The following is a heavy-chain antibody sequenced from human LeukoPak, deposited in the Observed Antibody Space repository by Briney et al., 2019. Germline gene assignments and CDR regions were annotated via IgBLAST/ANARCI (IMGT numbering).Heavy chain of an antibody. Sequence: GASVRVSCKASGYSFTAYYMHWVRQAPGQGLEWMGWINPNSGGTNYGQKFQGRVTMTRDTSISTAYMELSRLRSDDTAVYYCARTRRDGYKPSAFDIWGQGTMVTVSS. J-gene: IGHJ3*02. D-gene: IGHD5-24*01. CDR3: ARTRRDGYKPSAFDI. CDR2: INPNSGGT. CDR1: GYSFTAYY. V-gene: IGHV1-2*02.